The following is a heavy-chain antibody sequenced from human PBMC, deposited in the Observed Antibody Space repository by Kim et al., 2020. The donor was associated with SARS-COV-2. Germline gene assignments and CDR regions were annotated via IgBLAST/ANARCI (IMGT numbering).Heavy chain of an antibody. CDR3: VKGGCSSTSCYPIGMDV. V-gene: IGHV3-64D*06. D-gene: IGHD2-2*01. Sequence: GGSLRLSCSASGFTFNNYSFHWVRQAPGKGLEYVSAINSNGGSTYYADSVKGRFTISRDNSKNTLFLQMSSLRVEDTAVHYCVKGGCSSTSCYPIGMDVWGQGTTVTVSS. CDR2: INSNGGST. CDR1: GFTFNNYS. J-gene: IGHJ6*02.